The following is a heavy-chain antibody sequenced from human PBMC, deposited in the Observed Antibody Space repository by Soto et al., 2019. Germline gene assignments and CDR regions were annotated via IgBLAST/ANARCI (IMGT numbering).Heavy chain of an antibody. D-gene: IGHD4-17*01. CDR2: VSGRGGSK. CDR1: GFTVNHYD. V-gene: IGHV3-23*01. CDR3: AKDSTVTTALYCYCYGFAV. Sequence: VQLLESGGGLVQPGGSLRLACTASGFTVNHYDMTWVRQAPGRGLEWVASVSGRGGSKKYEDAEKGRFIISRDNSNSTLYLQMDSLEGEDTAVYYCAKDSTVTTALYCYCYGFAVWGQGTTVTVSS. J-gene: IGHJ6*01.